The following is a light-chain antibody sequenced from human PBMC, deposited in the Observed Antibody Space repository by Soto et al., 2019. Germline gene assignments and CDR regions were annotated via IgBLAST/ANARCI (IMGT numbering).Light chain of an antibody. Sequence: QSVLPQPPSASGTPGQRVTISCSGSSSNIGYNYVYWYQQLPGTAPKLLIYTNNQRPSGVPDRFSGSKSGTSASLVISGLRSEDEADYYCAAWDDSLSGYVFGTGTKVTVL. J-gene: IGLJ1*01. CDR3: AAWDDSLSGYV. CDR2: TNN. CDR1: SSNIGYNY. V-gene: IGLV1-47*02.